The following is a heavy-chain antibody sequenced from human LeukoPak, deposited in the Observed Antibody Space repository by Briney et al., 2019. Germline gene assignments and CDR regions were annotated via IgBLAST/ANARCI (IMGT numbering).Heavy chain of an antibody. D-gene: IGHD6-19*01. J-gene: IGHJ4*02. Sequence: SETLSLTCTVSGGSISSYYWGRIRQPPGKGPEWIGSMYYSGSTYYNPSLKSRVTISINTSKNQFSLKLTSVTAADTAVYYCARAGGSGLIDYWGQGTLVTVSS. CDR1: GGSISSYY. CDR3: ARAGGSGLIDY. CDR2: MYYSGST. V-gene: IGHV4-39*07.